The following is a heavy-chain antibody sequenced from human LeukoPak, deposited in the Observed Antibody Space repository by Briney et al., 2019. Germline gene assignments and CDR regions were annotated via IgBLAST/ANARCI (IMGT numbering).Heavy chain of an antibody. D-gene: IGHD6-13*01. CDR3: ARGGSSWPSEPFDI. CDR1: GFDFSTYG. J-gene: IGHJ3*02. V-gene: IGHV3-33*01. CDR2: IWYDGTNK. Sequence: GGSLRLSCAASGFDFSTYGMDWVRQAPGKGLEWVAVIWYDGTNKYYGDSVKGRFTISRDNSKNTLYLQMNSLRAEDTAVYYYARGGSSWPSEPFDIWGQGTMVTVSS.